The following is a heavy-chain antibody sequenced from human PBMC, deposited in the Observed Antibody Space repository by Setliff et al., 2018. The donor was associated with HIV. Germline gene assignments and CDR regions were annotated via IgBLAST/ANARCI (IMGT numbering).Heavy chain of an antibody. Sequence: SETLSLTCTVSGYSISSGYYWGWIRQPPGKGLEWIGSIFHSGSTYYNPSLKSRVTISVDTSKNQFSLKLISVTAADTAVYYCAKDLAANIYDFSALYYVPYPVGSWGQGTLVTVSS. D-gene: IGHD3-16*01. V-gene: IGHV4-38-2*02. CDR2: IFHSGST. CDR3: AKDLAANIYDFSALYYVPYPVGS. CDR1: GYSISSGYY. J-gene: IGHJ5*02.